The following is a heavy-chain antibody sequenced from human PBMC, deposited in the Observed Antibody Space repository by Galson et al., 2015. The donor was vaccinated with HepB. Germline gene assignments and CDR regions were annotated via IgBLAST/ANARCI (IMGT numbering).Heavy chain of an antibody. V-gene: IGHV3-33*01. CDR1: GFIFTDFG. Sequence: SLRLSCAASGFIFTDFGMHWVRQTPGRGLEWVALIWYDGSKKYYADSVKGRFTISRDISKNMVYLEMNSLRAEDTALYYCAGDYCSTSSCYDYWGQGTQVTVSS. CDR2: IWYDGSKK. J-gene: IGHJ4*02. CDR3: AGDYCSTSSCYDY. D-gene: IGHD2-15*01.